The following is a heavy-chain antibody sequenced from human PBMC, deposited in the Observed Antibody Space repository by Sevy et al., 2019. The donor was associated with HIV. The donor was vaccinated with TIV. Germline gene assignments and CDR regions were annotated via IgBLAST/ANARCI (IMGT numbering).Heavy chain of an antibody. D-gene: IGHD3-10*01. J-gene: IGHJ3*02. CDR2: LYYSGST. Sequence: SETLSLTCTISGDSITTNDYFWTWIRQSPGKGLEWIGHLYYSGSTAYNPSLKSRVSISTDTTKSHFSLNLNSVPGADTAIYYCARAVGFTRGAFDIWGQGITVTVSS. CDR1: GDSITTNDYF. CDR3: ARAVGFTRGAFDI. V-gene: IGHV4-30-4*01.